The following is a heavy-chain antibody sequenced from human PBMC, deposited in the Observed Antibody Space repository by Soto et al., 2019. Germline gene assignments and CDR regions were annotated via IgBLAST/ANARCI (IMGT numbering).Heavy chain of an antibody. V-gene: IGHV2-26*01. CDR1: GFSLSNARMG. Sequence: QVTLKESGPVLVKPTETLTLTCTVSGFSLSNARMGVSWIRQPPGKALEWLAHIFSNDEKSYSTSLKSRLTISKDTTISKVVINMNNMDPVDTATYYCSRIRGPNYYDSSGYFDYWSQGTLVTVSS. D-gene: IGHD3-22*01. CDR2: IFSNDEK. J-gene: IGHJ4*02. CDR3: SRIRGPNYYDSSGYFDY.